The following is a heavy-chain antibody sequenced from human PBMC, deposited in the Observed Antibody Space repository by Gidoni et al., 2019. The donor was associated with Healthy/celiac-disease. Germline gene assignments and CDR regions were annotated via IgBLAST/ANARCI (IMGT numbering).Heavy chain of an antibody. CDR2: ISSSSSYI. D-gene: IGHD2-15*01. CDR3: ASSGGSRPSKKYYYGMDV. CDR1: GFTFSSYS. V-gene: IGHV3-21*01. J-gene: IGHJ6*02. Sequence: EVQLVDSGGGLVTPGGSLRLSCAASGFTFSSYSMNWVRQAPGKGLEWVSYISSSSSYIYYADSVKGRFTISRDNAKNSLYLKMNSLRAEYTAVYYCASSGGSRPSKKYYYGMDVWGQGTTVTVSS.